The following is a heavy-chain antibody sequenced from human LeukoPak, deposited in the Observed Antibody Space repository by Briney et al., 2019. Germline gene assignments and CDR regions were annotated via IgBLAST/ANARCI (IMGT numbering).Heavy chain of an antibody. V-gene: IGHV3-7*03. D-gene: IGHD5-18*01. CDR1: GFTFSSYW. CDR2: IKQDGSEK. CDR3: AREPLYSYGHSSFDY. J-gene: IGHJ4*02. Sequence: GGSLRLSCAASGFTFSSYWTSWVRRAPGKGLEWVANIKQDGSEKYYVDSVKGRFTISRDDAKNSLYLQMNSLRAEDTAVYYCAREPLYSYGHSSFDYWGQGTLVTVST.